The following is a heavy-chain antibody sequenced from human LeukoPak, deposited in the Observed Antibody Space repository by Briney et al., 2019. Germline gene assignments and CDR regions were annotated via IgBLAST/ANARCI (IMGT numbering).Heavy chain of an antibody. V-gene: IGHV4-59*02. Sequence: PSETLSLTCTVSGGSVSSYYWSWIRQPPGKGLEWIGYIYYSGSTNYNPSLKSRVTISVDTSKNQFSLKVSSVTAADTAVYYCARDAGLGPSGSYYDGFDPWGQGTLVTVSS. CDR3: ARDAGLGPSGSYYDGFDP. J-gene: IGHJ5*02. CDR2: IYYSGST. D-gene: IGHD1-26*01. CDR1: GGSVSSYY.